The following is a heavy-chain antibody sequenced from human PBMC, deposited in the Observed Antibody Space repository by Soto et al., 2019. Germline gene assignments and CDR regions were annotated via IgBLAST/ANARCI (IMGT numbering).Heavy chain of an antibody. J-gene: IGHJ3*02. Sequence: ASVKVSCTASGYTFTGYYMHWVRQARGQRLEWIGWINANSGDTNYAQKFQERVTITRDMSTSTAYMELSSLRSEDTAVYYCAAEPAGGGGAFDIWGQGTMVTVSS. CDR1: GYTFTGYY. CDR3: AAEPAGGGGAFDI. V-gene: IGHV1-58*02. CDR2: INANSGDT. D-gene: IGHD3-16*01.